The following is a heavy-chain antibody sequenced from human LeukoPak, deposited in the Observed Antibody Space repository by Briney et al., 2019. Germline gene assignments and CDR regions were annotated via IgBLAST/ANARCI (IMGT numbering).Heavy chain of an antibody. J-gene: IGHJ4*02. CDR2: ISGSDGST. CDR1: GFTFSSSA. V-gene: IGHV3-23*01. CDR3: AKDSAKKYDDY. Sequence: PGGSLRLSCAASGFTFSSSAMSWVRLAPGKGLEWVSGISGSDGSTYYADSVKGRFTISRDNSKNTLFLQMNSLRAEYTAVYDCAKDSAKKYDDYWGQGTLVTVSS. D-gene: IGHD2/OR15-2a*01.